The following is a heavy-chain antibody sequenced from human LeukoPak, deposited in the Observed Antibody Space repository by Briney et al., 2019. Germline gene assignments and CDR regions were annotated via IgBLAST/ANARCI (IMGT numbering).Heavy chain of an antibody. CDR1: GFTFSSYS. D-gene: IGHD6-19*01. CDR2: ITCSSSTI. J-gene: IGHJ4*02. Sequence: PGGSLRHLRAASGFTFSSYSMNWVGQAPRKGLEGISYITCSSSTIYYADSVKGRFTVSRDNAKNSLYLQMNSLRDEDTAVYYCARVRITVTGGGYLDYWGQGTLVTVSS. V-gene: IGHV3-48*02. CDR3: ARVRITVTGGGYLDY.